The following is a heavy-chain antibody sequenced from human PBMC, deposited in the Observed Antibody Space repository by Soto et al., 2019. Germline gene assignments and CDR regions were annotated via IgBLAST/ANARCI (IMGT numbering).Heavy chain of an antibody. D-gene: IGHD3-10*01. J-gene: IGHJ4*02. CDR3: AYMFPGAEYYFDY. CDR2: IIPIFGTA. CDR1: GGTFSSYA. V-gene: IGHV1-69*06. Sequence: QVQLVQSGAEVKKPGSSVKVSCKASGGTFSSYAISWVRQAPGQGLEWMGGIIPIFGTANYAQKFQGRVTITADKSTSTGYMELSSLRSEDTTVYYCAYMFPGAEYYFDYWGQGTLVTVSS.